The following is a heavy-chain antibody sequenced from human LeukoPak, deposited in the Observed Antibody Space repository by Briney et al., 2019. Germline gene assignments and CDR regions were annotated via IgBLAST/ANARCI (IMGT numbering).Heavy chain of an antibody. D-gene: IGHD6-19*01. Sequence: GGSLRLSCAASGFTFSSYSMNWVRQAPGKGLEWVSSISSSSSYIYYADSVKGRFTISRDNAKNSLYLQMNSLRAEDTAVYYCARGLSSGWYRRDAFDIWGQGTMVTVSS. CDR3: ARGLSSGWYRRDAFDI. V-gene: IGHV3-21*01. CDR2: ISSSSSYI. J-gene: IGHJ3*02. CDR1: GFTFSSYS.